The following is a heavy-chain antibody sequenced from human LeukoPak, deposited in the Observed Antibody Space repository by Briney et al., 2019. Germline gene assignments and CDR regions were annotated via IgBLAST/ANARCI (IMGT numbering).Heavy chain of an antibody. D-gene: IGHD3-22*01. V-gene: IGHV3-11*04. CDR2: ISSSGSTM. J-gene: IGHJ4*02. CDR3: ARTYYYDSRGDY. Sequence: GGSLRLSCAASGFTFSDYYMSWIRQAPGKGLEWVSYISSSGSTMYYADSVKGRFTISRDNAKNSLYLQMNSLRAEDAAVYYCARTYYYDSRGDYWGQGTLVTVSS. CDR1: GFTFSDYY.